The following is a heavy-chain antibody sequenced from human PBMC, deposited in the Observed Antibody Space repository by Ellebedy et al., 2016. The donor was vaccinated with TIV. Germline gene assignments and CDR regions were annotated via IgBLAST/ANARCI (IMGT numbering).Heavy chain of an antibody. V-gene: IGHV1-8*01. J-gene: IGHJ4*02. CDR2: MNPNSGNT. CDR1: GHTSTSYD. CDR3: VRALM. Sequence: AASVKVSCKASGHTSTSYDINWVRQASGQGLEWMGWMNPNSGNTGYAQRFQGRVTLTRNTSISTAYMELSSLRSEDTAVYYCVRALMWGQGTLVTVSS.